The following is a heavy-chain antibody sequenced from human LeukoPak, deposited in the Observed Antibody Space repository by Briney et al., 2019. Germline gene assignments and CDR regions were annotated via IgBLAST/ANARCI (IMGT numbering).Heavy chain of an antibody. CDR1: GGSISSSTYY. CDR3: ARPAFGGVIFFFDY. Sequence: SETLSLTCTVSGGSISSSTYYWGWIRQPPGKGLEWSGSSYHSGSTYYNPSLNSRVTISVDTSKNQFSLKLSSVTAADTAVYYCARPAFGGVIFFFDYWGQGTLVTVSS. D-gene: IGHD3-16*01. J-gene: IGHJ4*02. V-gene: IGHV4-39*01. CDR2: SYHSGST.